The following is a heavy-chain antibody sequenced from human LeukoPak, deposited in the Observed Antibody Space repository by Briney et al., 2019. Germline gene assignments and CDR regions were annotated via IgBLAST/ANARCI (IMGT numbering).Heavy chain of an antibody. Sequence: GGSLRLPCAASGFTFSDYGMHWVRQAPGKGLEWVAFVRYDGTHQYYTDSVEGRFIISRDNSMNTLYLQMNSLRTEDTAVYYCVKDQAGGWGQGTLVTVSS. V-gene: IGHV3-30*02. D-gene: IGHD6-19*01. CDR1: GFTFSDYG. CDR2: VRYDGTHQ. CDR3: VKDQAGG. J-gene: IGHJ4*02.